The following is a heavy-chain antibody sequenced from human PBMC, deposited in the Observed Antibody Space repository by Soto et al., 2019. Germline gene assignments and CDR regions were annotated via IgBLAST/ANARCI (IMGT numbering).Heavy chain of an antibody. V-gene: IGHV3-33*01. J-gene: IGHJ4*02. CDR3: ASELDWLLAFHY. Sequence: QVQLVESGGGVVQSGRSLRLSCAASGFAFSTYGMHWVRQAPGKGLAWVAMTWHDGSNKYYTDSVKSRFTISTDNAKNTLYLQKNSLRAEDTAVYFCASELDWLLAFHYWGQGSLVTVSS. D-gene: IGHD3-9*01. CDR1: GFAFSTYG. CDR2: TWHDGSNK.